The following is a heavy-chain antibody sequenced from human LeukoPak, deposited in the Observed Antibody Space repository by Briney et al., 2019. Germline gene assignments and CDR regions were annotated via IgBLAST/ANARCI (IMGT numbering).Heavy chain of an antibody. CDR1: GFTFSSYD. D-gene: IGHD6-19*01. CDR3: TRSRYSSGWDYYFDY. Sequence: GGSLRRSCAASGFTFSSYDMHWVRQAAGKRLEWVSGIGTAGDPYSPISVKGRFTISRENAKNSLYLQMNNLRAGDTAVYYCTRSRYSSGWDYYFDYWGQGTLVTVSS. J-gene: IGHJ4*02. CDR2: IGTAGDP. V-gene: IGHV3-13*05.